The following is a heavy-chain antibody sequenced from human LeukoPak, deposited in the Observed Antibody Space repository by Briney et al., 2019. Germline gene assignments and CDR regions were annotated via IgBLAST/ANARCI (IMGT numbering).Heavy chain of an antibody. V-gene: IGHV4-59*01. CDR2: ISYTVTT. D-gene: IGHD6-13*01. Sequence: SETLSLTCTVSGGSISTYYWSWIRQPPGKGLEWIGYISYTVTTNYNPSLKSRVTISVDTSKNQFSLKLSSVTAADTAVYYCARDVGGPAAAGIFDYWGQGTLVTVSS. CDR1: GGSISTYY. J-gene: IGHJ4*02. CDR3: ARDVGGPAAAGIFDY.